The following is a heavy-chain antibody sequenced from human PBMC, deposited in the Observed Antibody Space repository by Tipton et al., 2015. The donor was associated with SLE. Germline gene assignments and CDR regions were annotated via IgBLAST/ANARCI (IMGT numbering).Heavy chain of an antibody. J-gene: IGHJ5*02. CDR2: VYYSGFA. CDR1: GGSISSYH. Sequence: TLSLTCTVSGGSISSYHWSWIRQPPGKGLEWIGYVYYSGFANYNPSLKSRVSMSVDTSKNQFSLGLTSVTAADTAAYYCARDFFDFRFDPWGQGTLVTVSS. D-gene: IGHD3-3*01. V-gene: IGHV4-59*01. CDR3: ARDFFDFRFDP.